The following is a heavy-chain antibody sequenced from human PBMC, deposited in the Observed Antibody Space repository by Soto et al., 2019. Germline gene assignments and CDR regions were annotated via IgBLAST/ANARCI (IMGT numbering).Heavy chain of an antibody. CDR2: ISVYNGNT. D-gene: IGHD2-15*01. V-gene: IGHV1-18*01. CDR3: ARDGRMLYHV. J-gene: IGHJ6*02. CDR1: GYTFSTYG. Sequence: ASVKVACKASGYTFSTYGSTWVRQAPGQGLEWMGWISVYNGNTNYASRFQGRVTMTTDTSTSTAYMELRSLSSDDTAVYYCARDGRMLYHVWGQGTTVTVSS.